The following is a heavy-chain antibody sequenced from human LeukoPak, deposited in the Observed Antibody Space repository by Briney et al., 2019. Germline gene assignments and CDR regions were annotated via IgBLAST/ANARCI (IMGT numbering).Heavy chain of an antibody. CDR3: ASHDSISTLFDY. CDR1: GGSISSGGYY. CDR2: IYYSGST. D-gene: IGHD3-9*01. J-gene: IGHJ4*02. Sequence: SETLSLTCTVSGGSISSGGYYWSWIRQHPGKGLEWIVYIYYSGSTYYNPSLKSRVTISVYTTKNQFSLKLSSVTAADTAVYYCASHDSISTLFDYWGQGTLVTVSS. V-gene: IGHV4-31*03.